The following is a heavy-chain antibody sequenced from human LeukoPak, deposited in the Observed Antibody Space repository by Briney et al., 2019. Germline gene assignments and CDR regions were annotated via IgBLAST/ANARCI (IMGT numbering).Heavy chain of an antibody. CDR1: GYTFTDSY. CDR2: INPNSGGT. Sequence: GASVKVSCKASGYTFTDSYMHWVRQAPGQGLEWMVWINPNSGGTNYAQKFQGRVTMTRDTSISTAYMELSRLRSDDTAVYYCARDPYYYDSSDYPDAFDIWGQGTMVTVSS. CDR3: ARDPYYYDSSDYPDAFDI. J-gene: IGHJ3*02. V-gene: IGHV1-2*02. D-gene: IGHD3-22*01.